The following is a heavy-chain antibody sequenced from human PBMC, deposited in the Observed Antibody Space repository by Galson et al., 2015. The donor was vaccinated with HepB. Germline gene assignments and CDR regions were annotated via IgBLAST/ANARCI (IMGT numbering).Heavy chain of an antibody. CDR3: ARAGGRAARPGYFHH. Sequence: SLRLSCAASGFTFSSYSMHWVRQAPGKGLEWVAVISYDGSNKYYADAVKGRFTISRDNSKNTLYLQMNSRRAEDTAVYYCARAGGRAARPGYFHHWGQGTLVTVSS. D-gene: IGHD3-16*01. CDR1: GFTFSSYS. CDR2: ISYDGSNK. J-gene: IGHJ1*01. V-gene: IGHV3-30-3*01.